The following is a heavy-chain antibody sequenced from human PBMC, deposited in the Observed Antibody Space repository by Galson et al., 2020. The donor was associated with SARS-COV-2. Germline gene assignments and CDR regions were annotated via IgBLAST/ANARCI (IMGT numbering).Heavy chain of an antibody. D-gene: IGHD3-10*01. J-gene: IGHJ4*02. CDR2: IWYDGSNK. V-gene: IGHV3-33*01. CDR1: GFTFSSSG. Sequence: GGSLRLSCAASGFTFSSSGMHWVRQAPGKGLEWVAAIWYDGSNKYYADSVKGRFTISRDNSKNTLYLQMNSLRAEATAVYYCASTRNYYGSGSHTLDYWGQGTLVTVSS. CDR3: ASTRNYYGSGSHTLDY.